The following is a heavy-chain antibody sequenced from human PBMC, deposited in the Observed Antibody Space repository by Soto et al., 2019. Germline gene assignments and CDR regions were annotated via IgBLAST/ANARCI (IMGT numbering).Heavy chain of an antibody. CDR3: ARYINCDY. J-gene: IGHJ4*02. CDR1: GYTFTNYG. Sequence: ASVKVSCKASGYTFTNYGISWVRQAPGQGLEWMGWISGSNANTKYAQRLQGRVTVTTDTSTSTAYMELRSLRSDDTAVYYCARYINCDYWGQGTLVTVSS. D-gene: IGHD1-20*01. CDR2: ISGSNANT. V-gene: IGHV1-18*01.